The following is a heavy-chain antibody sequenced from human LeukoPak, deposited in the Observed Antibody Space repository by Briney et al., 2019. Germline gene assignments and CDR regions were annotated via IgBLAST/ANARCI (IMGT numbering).Heavy chain of an antibody. CDR1: DYSISNNNW. V-gene: IGHV4-28*01. J-gene: IGHJ4*02. CDR2: IYYSGST. D-gene: IGHD3-22*01. CDR3: TRKGKDYDSSGYDY. Sequence: ESGPTLVKPSDTLSLTCAVSDYSISNNNWWGWIRQPPGKGLEWIGYIYYSGSTYYNPSLKSRVTMSVDTSKNQFSLKLSSVTAVDTAVYYCTRKGKDYDSSGYDYWGQGTLVTVSS.